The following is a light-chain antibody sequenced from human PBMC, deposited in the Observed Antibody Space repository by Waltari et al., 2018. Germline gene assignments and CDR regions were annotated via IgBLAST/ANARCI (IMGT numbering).Light chain of an antibody. Sequence: SSELTQDPAVSVALGQTVRITCQGDSLRTYYGSWCRQKPGQAPVVVIYCKNNRPSVIPDRFSASSSGNTASLTITGAQAEDEAHYYCTSRDISGDVVFGGGTKLTVL. CDR2: CKN. CDR3: TSRDISGDVV. V-gene: IGLV3-19*01. J-gene: IGLJ2*01. CDR1: SLRTYY.